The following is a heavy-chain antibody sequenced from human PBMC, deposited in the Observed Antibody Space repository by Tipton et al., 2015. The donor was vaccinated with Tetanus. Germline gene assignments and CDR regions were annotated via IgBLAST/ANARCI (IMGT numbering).Heavy chain of an antibody. V-gene: IGHV4-31*03. CDR1: GASISSGGYY. D-gene: IGHD6-19*01. Sequence: TLSLTCTVSGASISSGGYYWSWIRQHPGKGLEWVGEVPHGGSTTYNPSLKSRVTISVDTSKNQFSLKLTSVTAADTAVYYCARGQAGPRANVWGQGTTVIVSS. CDR2: VPHGGST. CDR3: ARGQAGPRANV. J-gene: IGHJ6*02.